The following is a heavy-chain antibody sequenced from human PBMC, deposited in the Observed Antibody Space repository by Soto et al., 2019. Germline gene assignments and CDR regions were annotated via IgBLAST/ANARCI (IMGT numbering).Heavy chain of an antibody. CDR3: ARTTITFGGPSAFDI. Sequence: SETLSLTCTVSGGSISSYYWSWIRQPPGKRPEWIGYIYYSGGTSYNPSLKSRATISVDTAKNQFSLKLNSVTIADSAVYYCARTTITFGGPSAFDIWGQGTKVTVSS. CDR2: IYYSGGT. D-gene: IGHD3-16*01. CDR1: GGSISSYY. J-gene: IGHJ3*02. V-gene: IGHV4-59*01.